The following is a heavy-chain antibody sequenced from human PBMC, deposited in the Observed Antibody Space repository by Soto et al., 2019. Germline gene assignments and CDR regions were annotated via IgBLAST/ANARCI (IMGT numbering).Heavy chain of an antibody. V-gene: IGHV4-31*03. CDR3: ARTLTPTYYYDSSGYYGEVGWFDP. J-gene: IGHJ5*02. D-gene: IGHD3-22*01. CDR1: GGSISSGGYY. Sequence: QVQLQESGPGLVKPSQTLSLTCTVSGGSISSGGYYWSWIRQHPGKGLEWIGYIYYSGSTYYNPSLKRRVTISVDTSKNQFSLKLSSVTAADTAVYYCARTLTPTYYYDSSGYYGEVGWFDPWGQGTLVTVSS. CDR2: IYYSGST.